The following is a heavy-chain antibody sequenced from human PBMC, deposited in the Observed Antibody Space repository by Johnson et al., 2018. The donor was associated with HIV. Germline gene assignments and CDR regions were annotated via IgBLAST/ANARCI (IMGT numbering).Heavy chain of an antibody. V-gene: IGHV3-23*04. J-gene: IGHJ3*02. CDR1: GFTFSSYA. CDR3: ARDFRYSSSWYDAFDI. CDR2: ISGSGGST. Sequence: VQLVESGGGLVQPGGSLRLSCAASGFTFSSYAMSWVRQAPGKGLEWVSAISGSGGSTYYADSVKGRFTISRDNSKNTLYLQMNTLRAEDTAVYYCARDFRYSSSWYDAFDIWGQGTVVTVSS. D-gene: IGHD6-13*01.